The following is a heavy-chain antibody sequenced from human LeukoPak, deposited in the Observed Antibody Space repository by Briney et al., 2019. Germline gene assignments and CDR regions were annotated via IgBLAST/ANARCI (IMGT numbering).Heavy chain of an antibody. J-gene: IGHJ4*02. Sequence: SETLSLTCAVYGGSFSGYYWSWIRQPPGKGLEWIGEINHSGSTNYNPSLKSRVTISVDTSKNQFSLKLSSVTAADTAVYYCARAGALDSSGYYYFDYWGQGTLVTVSS. CDR1: GGSFSGYY. V-gene: IGHV4-34*01. CDR3: ARAGALDSSGYYYFDY. CDR2: INHSGST. D-gene: IGHD3-22*01.